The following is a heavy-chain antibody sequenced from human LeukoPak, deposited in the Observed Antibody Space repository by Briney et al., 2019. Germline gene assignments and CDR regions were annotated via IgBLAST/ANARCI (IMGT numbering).Heavy chain of an antibody. CDR3: ARGRTRYYFDY. D-gene: IGHD1-14*01. V-gene: IGHV3-21*01. CDR1: GFTFSSYS. Sequence: GGSLRLSCAASGFTFSSYSMNWVRQAPGKGMEWVSSISSSSSYIYYADSVKGRFTISRDNAKNSLYLQMNSLRAEDTAVYYCARGRTRYYFDYWGQGTLVTVSS. J-gene: IGHJ4*02. CDR2: ISSSSSYI.